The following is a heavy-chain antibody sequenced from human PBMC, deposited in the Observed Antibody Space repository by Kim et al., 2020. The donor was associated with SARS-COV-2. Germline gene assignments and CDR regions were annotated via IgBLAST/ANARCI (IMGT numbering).Heavy chain of an antibody. J-gene: IGHJ4*02. D-gene: IGHD6-13*01. Sequence: SETLSLTCTVSGDSISSYYWNWIRQPPGKGLEWIGYIFYSGSTKYNPSFKSRITISVDTSKNQFSLKLSSVTAADTAVYYCARGIAVSFDYWGQGALVTVSS. CDR2: IFYSGST. V-gene: IGHV4-59*01. CDR3: ARGIAVSFDY. CDR1: GDSISSYY.